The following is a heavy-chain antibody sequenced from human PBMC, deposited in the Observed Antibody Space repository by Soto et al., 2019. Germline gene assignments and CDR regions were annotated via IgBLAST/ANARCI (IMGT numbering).Heavy chain of an antibody. J-gene: IGHJ4*02. D-gene: IGHD3-10*01. Sequence: QITLKESGPPLVKPTQTLTLTCTFSGFTLDSTGVGVGWIRQPPGKALEWLGNIYWNDDERYSPSLKSRLTITKDTSRNHVVLTMTDMVPLDTATYFCARLVRGVVSGDYWGQGTLVTVSS. CDR3: ARLVRGVVSGDY. CDR2: IYWNDDE. CDR1: GFTLDSTGVG. V-gene: IGHV2-5*01.